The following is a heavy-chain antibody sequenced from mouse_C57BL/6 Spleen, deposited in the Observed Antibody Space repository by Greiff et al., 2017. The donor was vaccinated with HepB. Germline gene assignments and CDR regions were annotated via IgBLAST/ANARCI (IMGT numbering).Heavy chain of an antibody. V-gene: IGHV1-55*01. J-gene: IGHJ2*01. CDR3: ARGRIYYGSSFDY. CDR2: IYPGSGST. Sequence: QVQLQQPGAELVKPGASVKMSCKASGYTFTSYWITWVKQRPGQGLEWIGDIYPGSGSTNYNEKFKSKATLTVDTSSSTAYMQLSSLTSEDSAVYNCARGRIYYGSSFDYWGQGTTLTVSS. D-gene: IGHD1-1*01. CDR1: GYTFTSYW.